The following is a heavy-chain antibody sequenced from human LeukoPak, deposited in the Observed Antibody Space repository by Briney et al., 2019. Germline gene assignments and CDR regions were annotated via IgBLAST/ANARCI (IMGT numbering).Heavy chain of an antibody. CDR1: GGSFSGYF. J-gene: IGHJ6*03. V-gene: IGHV4-34*01. CDR2: INHGVST. CDR3: ARGQQQLADYYYYYMDV. D-gene: IGHD6-13*01. Sequence: PSETLSLTCAVYGGSFSGYFWSWIRQPPGKGLEWIGEINHGVSTNYNPSLKSRVTISVDTSKNQLSLRLSSVTAADTAVYYCARGQQQLADYYYYYMDVWGKGTTVTVSS.